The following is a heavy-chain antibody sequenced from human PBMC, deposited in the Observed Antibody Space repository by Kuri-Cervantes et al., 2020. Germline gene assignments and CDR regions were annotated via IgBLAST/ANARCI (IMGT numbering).Heavy chain of an antibody. V-gene: IGHV1-46*01. D-gene: IGHD3-22*01. Sequence: ASVKVSCKAPGYTFTSYYMHWVRQAPGQGLEWMGIINPSGGSTSYAQKFQGRVTMTRDTSTSTVYMELRSLRSDDTAVYYCASGIVVEDAFDIWGQGTMVTVSS. CDR3: ASGIVVEDAFDI. CDR2: INPSGGST. CDR1: GYTFTSYY. J-gene: IGHJ3*02.